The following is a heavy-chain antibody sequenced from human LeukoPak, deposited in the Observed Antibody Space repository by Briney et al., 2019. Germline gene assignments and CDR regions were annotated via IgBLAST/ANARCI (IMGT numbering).Heavy chain of an antibody. CDR1: RYTFTDYY. D-gene: IGHD2-2*01. Sequence: ASVKLSCKASRYTFTDYYIHWVRQAPGQGLEWMGWINHNSGGTNYAQKFQGRVTMTRDTSISTAYMELSRLRSDDTAVYYCARGVWSLGYCSSSSCLDWFDPWGQGTLVTVSS. J-gene: IGHJ5*02. V-gene: IGHV1-2*02. CDR3: ARGVWSLGYCSSSSCLDWFDP. CDR2: INHNSGGT.